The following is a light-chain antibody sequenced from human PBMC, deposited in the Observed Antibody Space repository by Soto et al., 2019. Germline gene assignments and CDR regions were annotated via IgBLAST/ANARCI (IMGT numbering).Light chain of an antibody. CDR3: QQYGSAHLWT. Sequence: EIVLTQSPATLSLSPGERATLSCSSSQSVSSYLAWYQQKPGQAPRLLIYDASNRATGIPARFSGSGSGTDFTLTISRLEHEDVAVYYCQQYGSAHLWTFGQGTKVDIK. CDR2: DAS. V-gene: IGKV3-11*01. CDR1: QSVSSY. J-gene: IGKJ1*01.